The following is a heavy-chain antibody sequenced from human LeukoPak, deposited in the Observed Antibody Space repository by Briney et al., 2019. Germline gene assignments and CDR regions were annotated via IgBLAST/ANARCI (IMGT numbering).Heavy chain of an antibody. J-gene: IGHJ6*03. CDR2: MNPNSGNT. V-gene: IGHV1-8*01. CDR1: GYTFTSYD. CDR3: ARDSDCSSTSCYLTYYYYYMDV. Sequence: ASVKVSCKASGYTFTSYDINWVRQATGQGLEWMGWMNPNSGNTGYAQKFQGRVTMTRNTSISTAYMELSSLRSDDTAVYYCARDSDCSSTSCYLTYYYYYMDVWGKGTTVTVSS. D-gene: IGHD2-2*01.